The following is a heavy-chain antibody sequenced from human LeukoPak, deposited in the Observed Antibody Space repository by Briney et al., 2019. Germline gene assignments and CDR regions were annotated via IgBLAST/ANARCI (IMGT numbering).Heavy chain of an antibody. CDR1: GGSITSSNWY. J-gene: IGHJ4*02. Sequence: SETLSLTCTVSGGSITSSNWYWGWIRQTPGKGLEWIGSIPYSGTTYYNPSLKSRVTISLDTSKNQFSLRLRSVTAADTAVYFCALETILASGLELDYWGQGILVTVSS. CDR3: ALETILASGLELDY. CDR2: IPYSGTT. V-gene: IGHV4-39*01. D-gene: IGHD1-1*01.